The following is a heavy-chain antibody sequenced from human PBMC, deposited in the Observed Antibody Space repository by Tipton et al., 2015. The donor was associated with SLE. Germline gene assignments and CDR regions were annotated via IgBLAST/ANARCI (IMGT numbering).Heavy chain of an antibody. Sequence: QLVQSGAEVKKPGASVKVSCKASEYTFTSYFIHWVRQAPGQGLEWMGWISAYNGNTNYAQKLQGRVTMTTDTSTSTAYMELRSLRSDDTAVYYCARDLDCSGGSCYSGVYWGQGTLVTVSS. J-gene: IGHJ4*02. CDR1: EYTFTSYF. D-gene: IGHD2-15*01. CDR2: ISAYNGNT. CDR3: ARDLDCSGGSCYSGVY. V-gene: IGHV1-18*04.